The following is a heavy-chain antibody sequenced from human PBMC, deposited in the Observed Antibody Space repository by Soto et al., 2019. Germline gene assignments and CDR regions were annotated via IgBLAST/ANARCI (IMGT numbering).Heavy chain of an antibody. Sequence: SETLSLTCGVSGGSVSSTNWWSWVRQPPGKGLEWIGGIYHSGTTNYNPSLTNRVTMSVDKSKNLFSLKINSVTAANTAIYYCEGTPMSPVTTGAFWGRRLLVTVSS. J-gene: IGHJ4*02. CDR1: GGSVSSTNW. V-gene: IGHV4-4*02. CDR2: IYHSGTT. CDR3: EGTPMSPVTTGAF. D-gene: IGHD4-17*01.